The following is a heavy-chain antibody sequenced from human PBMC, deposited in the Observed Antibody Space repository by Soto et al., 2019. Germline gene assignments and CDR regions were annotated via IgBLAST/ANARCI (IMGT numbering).Heavy chain of an antibody. V-gene: IGHV4-34*01. CDR3: ARSVRVGWLRPPYYYGMDV. CDR1: GGSFSGYY. Sequence: QVQLQQWGTGLLKPSETLSLTCAVYGGSFSGYYWSWIRQPPGKGLEWIGEINHSGSTNYNPSLKSRVTISVDTSKNQFSLKLSSVTAADTAVYYCARSVRVGWLRPPYYYGMDVWGQGTTVTVSS. D-gene: IGHD5-12*01. J-gene: IGHJ6*02. CDR2: INHSGST.